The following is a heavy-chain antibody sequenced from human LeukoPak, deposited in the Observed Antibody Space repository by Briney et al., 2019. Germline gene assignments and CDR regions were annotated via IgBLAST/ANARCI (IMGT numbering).Heavy chain of an antibody. D-gene: IGHD2-15*01. CDR3: ARVDHVVVAANWFDP. CDR2: INPNSGGA. Sequence: ASVKVSCKASGYTFTGYYMHWVRQAPGQGLEWMGWINPNSGGANYAQKFQGRVTMTRDTSISTAYMELSRLRSDDTAVYYCARVDHVVVAANWFDPWGQGTLVTVSS. V-gene: IGHV1-2*02. J-gene: IGHJ5*02. CDR1: GYTFTGYY.